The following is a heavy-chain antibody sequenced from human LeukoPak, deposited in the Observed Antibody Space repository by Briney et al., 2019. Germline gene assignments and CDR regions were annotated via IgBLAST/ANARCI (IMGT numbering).Heavy chain of an antibody. CDR2: IYPGDSDT. J-gene: IGHJ4*02. CDR3: ARHPTYSSGSYSDY. V-gene: IGHV5-51*01. CDR1: GYTFTSYW. D-gene: IGHD1-26*01. Sequence: GESLQISCEGSGYTFTSYWIGWVRQMPGKGLEWMGIIYPGDSDTRYSPSFRGQVTISADKSISTAYLQWSSLKASDTAMYYCARHPTYSSGSYSDYWGQRTLVTVSS.